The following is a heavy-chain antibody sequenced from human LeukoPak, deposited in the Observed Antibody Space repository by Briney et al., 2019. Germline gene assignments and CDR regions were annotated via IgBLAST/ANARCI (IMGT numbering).Heavy chain of an antibody. CDR2: TYYRSKWYS. V-gene: IGHV6-1*01. D-gene: IGHD2-8*02. CDR1: GDSVSSKSAA. J-gene: IGHJ4*02. Sequence: SQTLSLPCAISGDSVSSKSAAWTWVRQSPSRGLEWLGRTYYRSKWYSEYAVSVKSRITINPDTSKNQFSLQLNSVAPEDTAVYYCARTTGHFDYWGQGTLVTVSS. CDR3: ARTTGHFDY.